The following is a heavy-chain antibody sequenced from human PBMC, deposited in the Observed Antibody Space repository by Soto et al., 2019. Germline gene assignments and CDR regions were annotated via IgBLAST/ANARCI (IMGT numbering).Heavy chain of an antibody. Sequence: PGGSLRLSCAASGFTFSSYGMHWVRQAPGKGLEWVAVISYDGSNKYYADSVKGRFTISRDNSKNTLYLQMNSLRAEDTAVYYCARASYYDFWSGPKYNWFDPWGQGTLVTVSS. CDR1: GFTFSSYG. V-gene: IGHV3-30*03. CDR3: ARASYYDFWSGPKYNWFDP. J-gene: IGHJ5*02. D-gene: IGHD3-3*01. CDR2: ISYDGSNK.